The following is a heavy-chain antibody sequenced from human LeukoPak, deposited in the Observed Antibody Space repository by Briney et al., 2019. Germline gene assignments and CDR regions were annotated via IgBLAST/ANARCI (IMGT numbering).Heavy chain of an antibody. V-gene: IGHV1-2*02. Sequence: GASVKVSCKASGYTFTGYYMHWVRQAPGQGLELMGWINPNSGGTNYAQKFQGRVTMTRDTSISTAYMELSRLRSDDTAVYYCAGTRGKTYYYDSTSRGAFDIWGQGTMVTVSS. D-gene: IGHD3-22*01. CDR2: INPNSGGT. J-gene: IGHJ3*02. CDR3: AGTRGKTYYYDSTSRGAFDI. CDR1: GYTFTGYY.